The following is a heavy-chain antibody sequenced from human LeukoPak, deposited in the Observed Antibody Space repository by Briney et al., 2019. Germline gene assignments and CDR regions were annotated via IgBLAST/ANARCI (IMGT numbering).Heavy chain of an antibody. V-gene: IGHV4-59*01. J-gene: IGHJ4*02. Sequence: PSETLSLTCTVSGGSISSYYWSWIRQPPGKGLEWIGYIYYSGSTNYNPSLKSRVTISVDTSKNQFFLKLSSVTAADTAVYYCARATIYDFWSGYYVLGYFDYWGQGTLVTVSS. CDR1: GGSISSYY. CDR3: ARATIYDFWSGYYVLGYFDY. D-gene: IGHD3-3*01. CDR2: IYYSGST.